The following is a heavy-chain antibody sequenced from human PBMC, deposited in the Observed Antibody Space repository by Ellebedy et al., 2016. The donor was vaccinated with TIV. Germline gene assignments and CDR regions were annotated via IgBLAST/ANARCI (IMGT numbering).Heavy chain of an antibody. CDR3: AKDSGYHYGDYVGGMDV. CDR1: GFTFSSYG. V-gene: IGHV3-30*02. Sequence: GGSLRLSCAASGFTFSSYGMHWVRQAPGKGLEWVAFTRYDANNKYYADSVKGRFTISRDNSKNTLYLQMNSLRAEDTAVYYCAKDSGYHYGDYVGGMDVWGQGTTVTVSS. J-gene: IGHJ6*02. CDR2: TRYDANNK. D-gene: IGHD4-17*01.